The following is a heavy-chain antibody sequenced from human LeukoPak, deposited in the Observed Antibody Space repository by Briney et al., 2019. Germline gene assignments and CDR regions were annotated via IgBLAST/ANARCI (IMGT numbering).Heavy chain of an antibody. V-gene: IGHV3-33*06. CDR3: AKGSALNILKYIDY. Sequence: GGSLRLSCAASGFTFSSYGMHWVRQAPGKGLEWVAVIWYDGSNKYYADSVKGRFTISRDNSKNTLYLQMNSLRAEDTAVYYCAKGSALNILKYIDYWGQGTLVTVSS. CDR2: IWYDGSNK. CDR1: GFTFSSYG. D-gene: IGHD2/OR15-2a*01. J-gene: IGHJ4*02.